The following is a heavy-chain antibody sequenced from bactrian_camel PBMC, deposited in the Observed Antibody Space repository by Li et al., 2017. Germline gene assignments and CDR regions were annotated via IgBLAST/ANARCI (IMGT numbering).Heavy chain of an antibody. V-gene: IGHV3S53*01. CDR2: IASDGIT. D-gene: IGHD3*01. Sequence: GDLVRPGGSLRLSCAASGYTYYSTACMHWFRQVPGKEREGVAAIASDGITTYADSVKGRFAISQDLPKNTLYLQMNNVQIEDTAVYYCAAATYVPHGSGTRCAWNSYGQGTQVTVS. J-gene: IGHJ4*01. CDR1: GYTYYSTA.